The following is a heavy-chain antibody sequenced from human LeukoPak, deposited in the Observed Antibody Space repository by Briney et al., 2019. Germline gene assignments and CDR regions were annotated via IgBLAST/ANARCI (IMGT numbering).Heavy chain of an antibody. CDR1: GFTVSSNY. V-gene: IGHV3-53*01. CDR3: ARVSPLYYGSGSLDY. CDR2: IYSGTTT. J-gene: IGHJ4*02. Sequence: GGSLRLSCAASGFTVSSNYMTWVRQAPGKGLEWVSVIYSGTTTYYADSAKGRFTISRDNSKNTLYLQMNSLRAEDTAVSYCARVSPLYYGSGSLDYWGQGTLVTVSS. D-gene: IGHD3-10*01.